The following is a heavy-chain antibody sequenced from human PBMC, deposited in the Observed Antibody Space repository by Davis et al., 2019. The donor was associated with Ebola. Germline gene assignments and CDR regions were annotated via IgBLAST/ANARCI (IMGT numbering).Heavy chain of an antibody. CDR2: INAGNGNT. Sequence: ASVKVSCKASGYTFTSYAMHWVRQAPGQRLEWMGWINAGNGNTKYSQKFQGRVTITRDTSASTAYMELSSLRSEDTAVYYCARGGGSYWRGAFDIWGQGTMVTVSS. CDR3: ARGGGSYWRGAFDI. D-gene: IGHD1-26*01. J-gene: IGHJ3*02. V-gene: IGHV1-3*01. CDR1: GYTFTSYA.